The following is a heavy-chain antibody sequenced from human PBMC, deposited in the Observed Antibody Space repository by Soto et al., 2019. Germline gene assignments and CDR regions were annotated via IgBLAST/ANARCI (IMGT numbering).Heavy chain of an antibody. CDR2: ISAYNGNT. D-gene: IGHD2-8*02. CDR1: GYTFTNYA. CDR3: AGRLASTGPFNL. J-gene: IGHJ5*02. Sequence: QVQLVQSGAEVKKPGASVKGSCKASGYTFTNYAFSWVRQAPGQGLEWMGWISAYNGNTNYPQKLQGRVTMTTDTSTKTTYLELRNLSADDTAVDYCAGRLASTGPFNLWGQGTLVTVSS. V-gene: IGHV1-18*01.